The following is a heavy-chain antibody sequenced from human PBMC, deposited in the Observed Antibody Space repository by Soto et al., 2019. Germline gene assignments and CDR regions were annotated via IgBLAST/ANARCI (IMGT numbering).Heavy chain of an antibody. D-gene: IGHD6-13*01. CDR3: ARVRKGYSSSWSPDY. J-gene: IGHJ4*02. CDR2: ISSSSSYI. V-gene: IGHV3-21*01. Sequence: GASGVSFSSYSMNWVRQAPGKGLEWVSSISSSSSYIYYADSVKGRFTISRDNAKNSLYLQMNSLRAEDTAVYYCARVRKGYSSSWSPDYWGQGTLVTVSS. CDR1: GVSFSSYS.